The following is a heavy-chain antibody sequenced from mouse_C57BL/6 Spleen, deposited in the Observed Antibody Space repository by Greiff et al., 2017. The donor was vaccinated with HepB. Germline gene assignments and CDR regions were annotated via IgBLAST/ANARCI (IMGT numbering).Heavy chain of an antibody. Sequence: VQLQQPGAELVRPGSSVKLSCKASGYTFTSYWMHWVKQRPIQGLEWIGNIDPSDSETHYNQKFKDKATLTVDKSSSTAYMQLSSLTSEDSAVDYCARRYGSSSYFDYWGQGTTLTVSS. V-gene: IGHV1-52*01. CDR2: IDPSDSET. J-gene: IGHJ2*01. CDR3: ARRYGSSSYFDY. D-gene: IGHD1-1*01. CDR1: GYTFTSYW.